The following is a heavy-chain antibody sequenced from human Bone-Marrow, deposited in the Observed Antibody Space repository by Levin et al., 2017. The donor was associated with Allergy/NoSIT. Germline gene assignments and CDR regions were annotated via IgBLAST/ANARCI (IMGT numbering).Heavy chain of an antibody. CDR3: ATSKARYRITIFGVVIMGGGGFDY. V-gene: IGHV4-34*01. CDR1: GGSFSGYY. J-gene: IGHJ4*02. D-gene: IGHD3-3*01. Sequence: SETLSLTCAVYGGSFSGYYWSWIRQPPGKGLEWIGEINHSGSTNYNPSLKSRVTISVDTSKNQFSLKLSSVTAADTAVYYCATSKARYRITIFGVVIMGGGGFDYWGQGTLVTVSS. CDR2: INHSGST.